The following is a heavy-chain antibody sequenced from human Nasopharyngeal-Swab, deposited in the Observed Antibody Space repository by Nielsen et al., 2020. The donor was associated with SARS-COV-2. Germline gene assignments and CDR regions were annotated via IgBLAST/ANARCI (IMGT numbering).Heavy chain of an antibody. CDR2: IDWDDDK. CDR3: ARTPEYSSSLIFDS. J-gene: IGHJ4*02. D-gene: IGHD6-6*01. Sequence: SGSTLVKPTQTLTLTCTFSGFSLSTSGMCVSWIRQPPGKALEWLARIDWDDDKHYNSALKTRLTISKDTSKNQVVLTMTNVDPVDTATYYCARTPEYSSSLIFDSWGQGTLVTVSS. V-gene: IGHV2-70*11. CDR1: GFSLSTSGMC.